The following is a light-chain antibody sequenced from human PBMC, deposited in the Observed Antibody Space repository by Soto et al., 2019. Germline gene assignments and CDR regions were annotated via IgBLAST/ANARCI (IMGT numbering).Light chain of an antibody. CDR1: SSDVGGYNY. V-gene: IGLV2-14*01. J-gene: IGLJ2*01. CDR3: RSYTGSSTYVV. Sequence: QSALTQPASVSGSPGQSITISCTGTSSDVGGYNYVSWYQQHPGKAPKLMIYDVSNRPSGVSNRFSGSKSGNTASLTISGLQAEDEADYYCRSYTGSSTYVVFGGGTKVTVL. CDR2: DVS.